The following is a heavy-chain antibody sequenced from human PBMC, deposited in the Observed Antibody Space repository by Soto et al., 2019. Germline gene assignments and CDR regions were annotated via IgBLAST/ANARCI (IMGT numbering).Heavy chain of an antibody. V-gene: IGHV1-2*04. D-gene: IGHD3-10*01. Sequence: ASVKVSCKASGYTFTGYYMHWVRQAPGQGLEWMGWINPNSGGTNYAQKFQGWVTMTRDTSISTAYMELSRLRSDDTAVYYCARDLGYGSGSYYKGYYYYMDVWGKGTTVTVSS. CDR1: GYTFTGYY. CDR3: ARDLGYGSGSYYKGYYYYMDV. CDR2: INPNSGGT. J-gene: IGHJ6*03.